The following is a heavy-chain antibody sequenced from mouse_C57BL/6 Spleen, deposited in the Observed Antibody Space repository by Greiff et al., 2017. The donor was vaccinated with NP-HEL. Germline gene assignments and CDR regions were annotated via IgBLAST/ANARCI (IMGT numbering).Heavy chain of an antibody. CDR3: TREPSTVVATYWYFDV. Sequence: EVQLVESGEGLVKPGGSLKLSCAASGFTFSSYAMSWVRQTPEKRLEWVAYISSGGDYIYYADTVKGRFTISRDNARNTLYLQMSSLKSEDTAMYYCTREPSTVVATYWYFDVWGTGTTVTVSS. J-gene: IGHJ1*03. D-gene: IGHD1-1*01. CDR1: GFTFSSYA. V-gene: IGHV5-9-1*02. CDR2: ISSGGDYI.